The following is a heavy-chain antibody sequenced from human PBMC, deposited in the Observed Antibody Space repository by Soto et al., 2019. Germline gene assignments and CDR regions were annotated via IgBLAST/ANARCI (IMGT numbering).Heavy chain of an antibody. CDR1: GVTFSHAW. CDR3: NTYPGDYYYGMDV. CDR2: IKSKTDGGTT. D-gene: IGHD3-16*01. J-gene: IGHJ6*02. V-gene: IGHV3-15*01. Sequence: GGSLKLACATSGVTFSHAWMSWVRQAPGKGLEWVGRIKSKTDGGTTDYAAPVKGRFTISRDDSKNTLYLQMNSLKTEDTAVYYCNTYPGDYYYGMDVWGQGTTVTVSS.